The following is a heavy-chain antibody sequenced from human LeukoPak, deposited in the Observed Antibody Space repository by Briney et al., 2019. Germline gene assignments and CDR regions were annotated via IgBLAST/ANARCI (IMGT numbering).Heavy chain of an antibody. CDR1: GYIFTTYD. J-gene: IGHJ3*02. CDR2: MNPNSGET. D-gene: IGHD3-22*01. Sequence: GASVRVSCKASGYIFTTYDINWVRQATGQGLEYMGWMNPNSGETGYAQRFEGRVTMTRDTSISTAYMELSSLRSEDTAVYYCARTMTFNYDSSGVRVFDIWGQGTTVTVSS. V-gene: IGHV1-8*01. CDR3: ARTMTFNYDSSGVRVFDI.